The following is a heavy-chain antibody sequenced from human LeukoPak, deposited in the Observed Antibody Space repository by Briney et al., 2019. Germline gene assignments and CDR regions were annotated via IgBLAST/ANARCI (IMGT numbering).Heavy chain of an antibody. V-gene: IGHV4-59*01. CDR3: ARLSVYNYVIDY. CDR2: VYYSGST. CDR1: GGSISNYY. J-gene: IGHJ4*02. D-gene: IGHD5-18*01. Sequence: PSETLSLTCTVSGGSISNYYWSWIRQPPGKGPEWIGHVYYSGSTNYNPSLKSRVTISVDTSKNQFSLKLSSVTAAGTAVYYCARLSVYNYVIDYWGQGTLVTVSS.